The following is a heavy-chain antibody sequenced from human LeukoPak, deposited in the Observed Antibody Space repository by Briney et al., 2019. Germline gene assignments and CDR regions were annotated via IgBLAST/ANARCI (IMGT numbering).Heavy chain of an antibody. D-gene: IGHD6-13*01. CDR1: GFTFSSYS. V-gene: IGHV3-21*01. Sequence: GGSLRLSCAASGFTFSSYSMNWVRQAPGNGLEWVSSISSSSSYIYYADSVKGRFTISRDNAKNSLYLQMNSLRAEDTAVYYCARVRDSSSWYGDWYFDLWGRGTLVTVSS. J-gene: IGHJ2*01. CDR2: ISSSSSYI. CDR3: ARVRDSSSWYGDWYFDL.